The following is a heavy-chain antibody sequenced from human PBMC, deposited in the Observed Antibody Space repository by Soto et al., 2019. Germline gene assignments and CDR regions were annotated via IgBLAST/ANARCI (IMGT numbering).Heavy chain of an antibody. CDR1: GYTFTSYG. CDR3: ARRDRSSTSCVGGGDS. Sequence: QVQLVQSGAEVKKPGASVKVSCKASGYTFTSYGISWVRQAPGQGLEWMGWISAYNGNTNYAQKLQGRVTMTTDTSTSTSYVELRSLRSEDAAVYYCARRDRSSTSCVGGGDSWGQGTLVTVSS. V-gene: IGHV1-18*01. J-gene: IGHJ4*02. CDR2: ISAYNGNT. D-gene: IGHD2-2*01.